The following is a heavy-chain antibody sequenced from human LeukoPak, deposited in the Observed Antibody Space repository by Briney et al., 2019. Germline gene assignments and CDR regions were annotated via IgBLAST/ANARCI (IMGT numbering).Heavy chain of an antibody. CDR2: ISGSGGST. CDR1: GFTFSSYA. CDR3: AKGTAAGTSLDY. Sequence: GGSLRLSCAASGFTFSSYAMSWVRQAPGKGLEWVSAISGSGGSTYYVDSVKGRFTISRDNSKNTLYLQMNSLRAEDTAVYYCAKGTAAGTSLDYWGQGTLVTVSS. V-gene: IGHV3-23*01. D-gene: IGHD6-13*01. J-gene: IGHJ4*02.